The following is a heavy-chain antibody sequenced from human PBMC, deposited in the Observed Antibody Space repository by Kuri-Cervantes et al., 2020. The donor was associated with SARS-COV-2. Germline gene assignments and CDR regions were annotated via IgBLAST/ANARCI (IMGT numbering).Heavy chain of an antibody. V-gene: IGHV3-30*02. D-gene: IGHD2/OR15-2a*01. CDR3: ARARVLPTYFDY. CDR1: GFTFSSYG. Sequence: GGSLRLSCAASGFTFSSYGMHWVRQAPGKGLEWVAFIRYDGSNKYYADSVKGRFTISRDNAKNSLYLQMNSLRAEDTAVYYCARARVLPTYFDYWGQGTLVTVSS. J-gene: IGHJ4*02. CDR2: IRYDGSNK.